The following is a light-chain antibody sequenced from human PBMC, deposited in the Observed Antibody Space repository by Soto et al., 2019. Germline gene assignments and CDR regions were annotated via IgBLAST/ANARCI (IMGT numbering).Light chain of an antibody. V-gene: IGKV3-15*01. CDR2: GAS. J-gene: IGKJ1*01. CDR3: QQYNNWPPT. Sequence: EIVMTQSPATLSVSPGERATLSCRASQSVSSNLAWYQQKPGQAPRLLIYGASTRATGIPARLSGSGSGTEFTHTISSLQSEDFAVYYCQQYNNWPPTFGQGTKVEIK. CDR1: QSVSSN.